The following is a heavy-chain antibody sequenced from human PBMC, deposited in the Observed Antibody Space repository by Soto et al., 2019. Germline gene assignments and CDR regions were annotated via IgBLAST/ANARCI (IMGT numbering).Heavy chain of an antibody. Sequence: QVQLVQSGAEVKKPGSSVKVSCKASGGTFSSYTISWVRQAPGQGLEWMGRIIPILGIANYAQKFQGRVTITADKSTSTDYMELSSLRSEDTAVYYCARRGGSSNRSYYYGMDVWGQGTTVTVSS. CDR2: IIPILGIA. J-gene: IGHJ6*02. D-gene: IGHD2-15*01. CDR3: ARRGGSSNRSYYYGMDV. CDR1: GGTFSSYT. V-gene: IGHV1-69*02.